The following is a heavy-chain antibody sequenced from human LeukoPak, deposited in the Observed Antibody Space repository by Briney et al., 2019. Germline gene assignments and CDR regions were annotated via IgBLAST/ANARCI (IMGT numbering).Heavy chain of an antibody. D-gene: IGHD1-26*01. CDR1: GGSISSYY. Sequence: PSETLSLTCTVSGGSISSYYWSWIRQPPGKGLEWIGYIYYTGSTNYNPSLKSRVTMSVDTSKNQFSLKLSSVTAADTAVYYCARASVGATTIDYWGQGTLVTVSS. V-gene: IGHV4-59*12. CDR2: IYYTGST. CDR3: ARASVGATTIDY. J-gene: IGHJ4*02.